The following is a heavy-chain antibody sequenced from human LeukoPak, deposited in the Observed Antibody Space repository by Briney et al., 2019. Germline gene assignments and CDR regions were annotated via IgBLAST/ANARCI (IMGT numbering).Heavy chain of an antibody. CDR2: INPNSGGT. J-gene: IGHJ6*03. CDR1: GYTFTGYY. CDR3: ARGDFYGYYYYYYMDV. V-gene: IGHV1-2*02. Sequence: ASVKVSCKGSGYTFTGYYMHWVRQAPGQGLEWTGWINPNSGGTNYAQKFQGRVTMTRDTSISTAYMELSRLRSDDTAVYCCARGDFYGYYYYYYMDVWGKGTTVTVSS. D-gene: IGHD4-17*01.